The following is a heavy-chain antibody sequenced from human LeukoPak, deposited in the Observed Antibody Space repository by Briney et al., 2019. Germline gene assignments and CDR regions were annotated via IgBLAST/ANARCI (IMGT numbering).Heavy chain of an antibody. Sequence: SVKVSCKASGGTFSSYAISWVRQAPGQGLECMGRIIPIFGTANYAEKFQGRVTITTDESTSTAYMELSSLRSEDTAVYYCARAVLGPTYYYMDVWGKGTTVTVSS. J-gene: IGHJ6*03. CDR1: GGTFSSYA. D-gene: IGHD2-15*01. CDR3: ARAVLGPTYYYMDV. CDR2: IIPIFGTA. V-gene: IGHV1-69*05.